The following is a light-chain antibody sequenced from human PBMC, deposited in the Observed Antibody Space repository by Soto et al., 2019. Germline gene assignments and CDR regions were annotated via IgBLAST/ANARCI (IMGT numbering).Light chain of an antibody. CDR1: QNVYSN. V-gene: IGKV3-15*01. Sequence: EIVMTQSPATLSVSPGERATLSCRASQNVYSNLAWYQQKPGQAPRLLIYGASIRATGIPARFSGSGSGTEFTLTISSLQSEDFTIYYCQQYNNWPPFTFGPGTKVDIK. J-gene: IGKJ3*01. CDR3: QQYNNWPPFT. CDR2: GAS.